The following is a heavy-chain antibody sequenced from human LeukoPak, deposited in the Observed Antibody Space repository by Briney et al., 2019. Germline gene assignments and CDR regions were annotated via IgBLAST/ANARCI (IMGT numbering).Heavy chain of an antibody. D-gene: IGHD5-12*01. CDR1: GGSISTSNYY. CDR2: IYYSGST. CDR3: ARVEWLQPIDY. Sequence: PSETLSLTCTVSGGSISTSNYYWGWIRQPPGKGLEWIGSIYYSGSTYYNPSLKSRVTISVDTSKNQFSLRLSSVTAADTAVYYCARVEWLQPIDYWGQGTLVTVSS. J-gene: IGHJ4*02. V-gene: IGHV4-39*07.